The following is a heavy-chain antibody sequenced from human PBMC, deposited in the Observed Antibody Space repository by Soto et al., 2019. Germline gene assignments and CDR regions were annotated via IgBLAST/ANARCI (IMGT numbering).Heavy chain of an antibody. CDR2: IKQDGSEK. Sequence: EVQLVESGGGLVQPGGSLRLSCAASGFTISGYWMTWVRQAPGRRLELVANIKQDGSEKNYVDSVKGRFTISRDNARNSLDLQMNSLRDEDTAVYYCARDSTVTTSDAFDLWGPGTMVTVSS. CDR3: ARDSTVTTSDAFDL. D-gene: IGHD4-17*01. V-gene: IGHV3-7*01. CDR1: GFTISGYW. J-gene: IGHJ3*01.